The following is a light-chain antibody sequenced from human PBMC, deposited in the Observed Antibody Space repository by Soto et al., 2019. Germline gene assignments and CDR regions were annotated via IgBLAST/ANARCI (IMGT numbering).Light chain of an antibody. V-gene: IGLV2-14*01. CDR2: EVS. CDR3: SSYTSSSTLV. Sequence: QSALTQPASVSGSPGQSITISCTGTSSDVGGYNYVSWYQQHPGIAPKLMISEVSNRPSGVCNRFSGSKSGNTASLTISGLQAEDEADYYCSSYTSSSTLVFGGGTKVTVL. CDR1: SSDVGGYNY. J-gene: IGLJ2*01.